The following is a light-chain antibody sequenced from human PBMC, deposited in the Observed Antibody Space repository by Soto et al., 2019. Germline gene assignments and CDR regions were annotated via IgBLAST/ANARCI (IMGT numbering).Light chain of an antibody. Sequence: QSVLTQPASVSGSDGQSITISCTGTSGDVGDYNFVSWYQQRPGKAPKVMIYEVSNRPSGVSNRFSGSKSGTTASLTISGRQGDDEADYYCSSYTSSGTQGVFGTGTKLTVL. V-gene: IGLV2-14*01. J-gene: IGLJ1*01. CDR1: SGDVGDYNF. CDR3: SSYTSSGTQGV. CDR2: EVS.